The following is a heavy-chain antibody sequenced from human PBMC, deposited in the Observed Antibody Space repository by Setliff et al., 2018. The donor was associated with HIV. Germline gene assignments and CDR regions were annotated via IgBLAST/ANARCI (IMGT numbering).Heavy chain of an antibody. CDR1: GGSISSSSSY. J-gene: IGHJ4*02. D-gene: IGHD3-10*01. Sequence: SETLSLTCTVSGGSISSSSSYWTWTRQPPGKGLEWIGNIHYSGSTNYNPSLKSRVTISGDTSRSQFSLKLSSVTAADTAVYYCARGRDKYGPIDYWGQGTLVTVSS. CDR2: IHYSGST. V-gene: IGHV4-61*01. CDR3: ARGRDKYGPIDY.